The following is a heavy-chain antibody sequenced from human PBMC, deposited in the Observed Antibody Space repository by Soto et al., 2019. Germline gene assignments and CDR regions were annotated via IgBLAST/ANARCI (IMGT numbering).Heavy chain of an antibody. Sequence: QVQLVQSGAEVKKPGASVKVSCKASGYTFITYDINWVRQATGQGLEWVGWVNPDSGKTDYARKFQGRVTMTRNTSISTVYMELSVLRSEDTAVYYCARGNGFDPRGQGTLVTVSS. CDR2: VNPDSGKT. V-gene: IGHV1-8*01. CDR3: ARGNGFDP. CDR1: GYTFITYD. J-gene: IGHJ5*02.